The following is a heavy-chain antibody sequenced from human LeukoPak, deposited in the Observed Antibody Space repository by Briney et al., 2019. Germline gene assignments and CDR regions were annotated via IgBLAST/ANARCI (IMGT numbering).Heavy chain of an antibody. J-gene: IGHJ6*03. CDR1: GYTFTSYY. Sequence: ASVKVSRKASGYTFTSYYMHWVRQAPGLGLEWMGIINPSGGSTSYAQKFQGRVTMTRDMSTSTVYMELSSLRSEDTAVYYCARVQRSVTTYLFYNYNMDVWGKGTTVTVSS. D-gene: IGHD4-17*01. CDR2: INPSGGST. CDR3: ARVQRSVTTYLFYNYNMDV. V-gene: IGHV1-46*01.